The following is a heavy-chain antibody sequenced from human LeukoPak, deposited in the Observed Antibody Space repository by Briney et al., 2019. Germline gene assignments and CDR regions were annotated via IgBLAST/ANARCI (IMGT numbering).Heavy chain of an antibody. J-gene: IGHJ5*02. CDR1: GYTFTSYG. Sequence: ASVKVSCKASGYTFTSYGISWVRQAPGQGLGWMGWISAYNGNTNYAQKLQGRVTMTTDTSTSTAYMELRSLRSDDTAVYYCARVSVGYCTNGVCSNWFDPWGQGTLVTVSS. CDR2: ISAYNGNT. CDR3: ARVSVGYCTNGVCSNWFDP. V-gene: IGHV1-18*01. D-gene: IGHD2-8*01.